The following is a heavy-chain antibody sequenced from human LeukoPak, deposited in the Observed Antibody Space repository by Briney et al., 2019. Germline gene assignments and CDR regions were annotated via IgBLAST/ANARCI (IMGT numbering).Heavy chain of an antibody. CDR1: GFTFSNYW. CDR3: ARAKYCTSTTCYFYD. V-gene: IGHV3-74*01. J-gene: IGHJ4*02. D-gene: IGHD2-2*01. Sequence: GGSLRLSCVASGFTFSNYWMHWVRQGPGKGLVWVARINTDESSTSHADSVKGRFTISRDNAKNTLYLQMNSLRDEDTAVYYCARAKYCTSTTCYFYDWGQGTLVTVSS. CDR2: INTDESST.